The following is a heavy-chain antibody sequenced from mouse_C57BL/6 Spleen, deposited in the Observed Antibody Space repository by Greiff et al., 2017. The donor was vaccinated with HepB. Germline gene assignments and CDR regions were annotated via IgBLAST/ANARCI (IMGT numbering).Heavy chain of an antibody. D-gene: IGHD1-1*01. CDR3: ARTYYGSSYVEYYAMDY. V-gene: IGHV1-53*01. Sequence: QVQLQQPGTELVKPGASVKLSCKASGYTFTSYWMHWVKQRPGQGLEWIGNINPSNGGTNYNEKFKSKATLTVDKSSSTAYMQLSSLTSEDSAVYYCARTYYGSSYVEYYAMDYWGQGTSVTVSS. CDR2: INPSNGGT. CDR1: GYTFTSYW. J-gene: IGHJ4*01.